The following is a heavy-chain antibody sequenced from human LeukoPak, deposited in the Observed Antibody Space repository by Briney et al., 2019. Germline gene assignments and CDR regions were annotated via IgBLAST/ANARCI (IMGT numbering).Heavy chain of an antibody. CDR1: GFTFSSYA. V-gene: IGHV3-23*01. CDR3: AKAVPYYDILTGYLGGFDY. Sequence: GGSLRLSCAASGFTFSSYAMSWVRQAPGKGLEWVSAISGSGGSTYYAGSVKGRFTISRDNSKNTLYLQMNSLRAEDTAVYYCAKAVPYYDILTGYLGGFDYWGQGTLVTVSS. CDR2: ISGSGGST. J-gene: IGHJ4*02. D-gene: IGHD3-9*01.